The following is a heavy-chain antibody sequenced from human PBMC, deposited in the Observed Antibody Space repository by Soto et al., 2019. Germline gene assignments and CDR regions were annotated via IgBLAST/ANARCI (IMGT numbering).Heavy chain of an antibody. J-gene: IGHJ4*02. Sequence: QLQLQESGPGLVKPSETLSLTCTVSGGSISSSSYYWGWIRQPPGKGLEWIGSIYYSGSTYYNPSLKSRVTISVDPSKNQFSLKLSSVTAADTAVYYCARHTRSQWLELFDYWGQGTLVTVSS. CDR1: GGSISSSSYY. D-gene: IGHD6-19*01. CDR2: IYYSGST. V-gene: IGHV4-39*01. CDR3: ARHTRSQWLELFDY.